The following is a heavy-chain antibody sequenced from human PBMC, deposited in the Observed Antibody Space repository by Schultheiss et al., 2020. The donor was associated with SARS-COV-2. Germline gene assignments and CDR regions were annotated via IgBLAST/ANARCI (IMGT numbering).Heavy chain of an antibody. CDR3: TTVIPYSDDY. Sequence: GGSLRLSCAASGFTFTWYWMSWVRQAPGKGLEWVAVISYDGSNKYYADSVKGRFTISRDNSKNTLYLQMNSLKTEDTAVYYCTTVIPYSDDYWGQGTLVTVSS. V-gene: IGHV3-30*03. CDR2: ISYDGSNK. D-gene: IGHD6-13*01. CDR1: GFTFTWYW. J-gene: IGHJ4*02.